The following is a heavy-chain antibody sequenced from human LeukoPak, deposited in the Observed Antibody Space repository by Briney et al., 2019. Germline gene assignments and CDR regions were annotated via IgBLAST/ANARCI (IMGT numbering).Heavy chain of an antibody. CDR1: GYSFTSYW. CDR2: IYPGDSDT. J-gene: IGHJ4*02. CDR3: ARQSWSTEGRMDN. D-gene: IGHD5/OR15-5a*01. V-gene: IGHV5-51*01. Sequence: GESLKISCKGSGYSFTSYWIGWVRQMPGKGLEWMGIIYPGDSDTRYSPSFEGQVTISADKSISTAYLQWSSLKASDTAMYYCARQSWSTEGRMDNWGQGTLVTVSS.